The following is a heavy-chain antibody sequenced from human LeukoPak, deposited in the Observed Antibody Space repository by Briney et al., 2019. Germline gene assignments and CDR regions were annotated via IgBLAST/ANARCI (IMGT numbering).Heavy chain of an antibody. Sequence: SETLSLTCAVYGGSFSNYYWSWLRQPPGKGLEWIGEINYGGITNYNPSLKSRVTISIGTSKTQFSLKVSSVAAADTAVYYCVRRSTPFDLWGRGNLVTVSS. CDR3: VRRSTPFDL. D-gene: IGHD5/OR15-5a*01. CDR2: INYGGIT. J-gene: IGHJ2*01. V-gene: IGHV4-34*01. CDR1: GGSFSNYY.